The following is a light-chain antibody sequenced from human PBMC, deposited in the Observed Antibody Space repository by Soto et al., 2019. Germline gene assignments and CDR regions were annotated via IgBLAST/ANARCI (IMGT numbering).Light chain of an antibody. CDR2: DVT. J-gene: IGLJ3*02. Sequence: QSALTQPPSASGSRGQSVAISCTGTSSDVGGFDYVSWYQHHPGTVPKLLIYDVTKRPSGVPDRFSGSKSGNTASLTVSGLQAEDEADYYCSSYAGSNNWVFGGGTKVTVL. CDR3: SSYAGSNNWV. CDR1: SSDVGGFDY. V-gene: IGLV2-8*01.